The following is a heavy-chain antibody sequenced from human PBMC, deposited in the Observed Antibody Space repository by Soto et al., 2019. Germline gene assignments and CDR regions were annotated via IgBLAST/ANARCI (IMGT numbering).Heavy chain of an antibody. CDR1: GFTFSSYG. CDR3: AKRPTTYGSGEGGRFDP. Sequence: QVQLVESGGGVVQPGRSLRLSCAASGFTFSSYGMHWVRQAPGTGLEWVAVISYDGSNKYYADSVKGRFTISRDNSKNKLYLQMNSLRAEDTAVYYCAKRPTTYGSGEGGRFDPWGQGTLVTVSS. J-gene: IGHJ5*02. V-gene: IGHV3-30*18. D-gene: IGHD3-10*01. CDR2: ISYDGSNK.